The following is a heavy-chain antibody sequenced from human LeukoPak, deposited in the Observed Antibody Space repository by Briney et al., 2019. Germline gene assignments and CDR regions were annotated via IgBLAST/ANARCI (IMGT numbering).Heavy chain of an antibody. CDR3: AKDEWFGNFDY. D-gene: IGHD3-10*01. Sequence: GGSLRLSCAASGSTFGGYSMNWIRQAPGKGLEWVSHFTGSSDTIYYADSVKGRFTISRDNAENSLYLQMNSLRAEDTAVYYCAKDEWFGNFDYWGQGTLVTVSS. CDR2: FTGSSDTI. CDR1: GSTFGGYS. J-gene: IGHJ4*02. V-gene: IGHV3-48*01.